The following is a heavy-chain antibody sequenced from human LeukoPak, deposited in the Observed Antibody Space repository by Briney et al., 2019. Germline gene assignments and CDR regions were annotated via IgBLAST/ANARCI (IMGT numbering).Heavy chain of an antibody. J-gene: IGHJ6*02. CDR1: GYTFTSYG. CDR2: ISAYNGNT. Sequence: GASVKVSCKASGYTFTSYGISWVRQAPGQGLEWMGWISAYNGNTNYAQKLQGRATMTTDTSTSTAYMELRSLRSDDTAVYYCARAGGYLGDYGMDVWGQGTTVTVSS. V-gene: IGHV1-18*01. D-gene: IGHD3-22*01. CDR3: ARAGGYLGDYGMDV.